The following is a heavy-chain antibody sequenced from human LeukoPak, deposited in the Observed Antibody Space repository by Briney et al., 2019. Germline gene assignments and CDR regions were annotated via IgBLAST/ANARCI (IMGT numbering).Heavy chain of an antibody. V-gene: IGHV3-30*18. CDR1: GFTFSSYG. Sequence: GGSLRLSCAASGFTFSSYGMHWVRQAPGKGLEWVAVISYDGSNKYYADSVKGRFTISRDNSKNTLYLQMNSLRAEDTAVYYCAKDSTRRLMTYCGGDCPTHFDYWGQGTLVTVSS. CDR3: AKDSTRRLMTYCGGDCPTHFDY. CDR2: ISYDGSNK. J-gene: IGHJ4*02. D-gene: IGHD2-21*02.